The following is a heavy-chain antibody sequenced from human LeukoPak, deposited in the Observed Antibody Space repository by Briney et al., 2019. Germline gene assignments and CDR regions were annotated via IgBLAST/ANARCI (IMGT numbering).Heavy chain of an antibody. D-gene: IGHD2-8*01. CDR3: ARGGRTSGVWYFNWFDP. Sequence: SETLSLTCAVYNGSFSGYYWSWIRQPPGKGLEWIGEINHSGSTNYNPSLKSRVTISVDTSKNQFSLQLSSVTAADTAVYYCARGGRTSGVWYFNWFDPWGQGTLVSVSS. J-gene: IGHJ5*02. CDR2: INHSGST. CDR1: NGSFSGYY. V-gene: IGHV4-34*01.